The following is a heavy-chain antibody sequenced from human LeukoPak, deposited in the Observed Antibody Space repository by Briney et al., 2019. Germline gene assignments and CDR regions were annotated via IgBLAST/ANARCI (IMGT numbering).Heavy chain of an antibody. CDR2: ISGSGGST. D-gene: IGHD4-17*01. Sequence: GGCLRLSCAASGFTFSSYAMSWVRQAPGKGLEWVSAISGSGGSTYYADSVKGRFTISRDNSKNTLYLQMNSLRAEDTAVYYCAKDYGFLPPYYFDYWGQGSLVTVST. CDR1: GFTFSSYA. V-gene: IGHV3-23*01. CDR3: AKDYGFLPPYYFDY. J-gene: IGHJ4*02.